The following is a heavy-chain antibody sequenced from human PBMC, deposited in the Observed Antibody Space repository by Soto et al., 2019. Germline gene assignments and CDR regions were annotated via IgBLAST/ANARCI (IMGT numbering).Heavy chain of an antibody. V-gene: IGHV4-34*01. J-gene: IGHJ5*02. CDR1: GGSFSGYY. CDR2: INHSGST. CDR3: ARGRGRWLQLHWFDP. D-gene: IGHD5-12*01. Sequence: QVQLQQWGAGLLKPSETLSLTCAVYGGSFSGYYWSWIRQPPGKGLEWIGEINHSGSTNYNPSLKSRVTISVDTSKNQCSLKLSSVTAADTAVYYCARGRGRWLQLHWFDPWGQGTLVTVSS.